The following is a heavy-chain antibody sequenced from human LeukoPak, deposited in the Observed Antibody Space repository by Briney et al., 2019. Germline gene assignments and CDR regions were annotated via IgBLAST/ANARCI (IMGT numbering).Heavy chain of an antibody. J-gene: IGHJ4*02. CDR1: GFTFSSSG. CDR3: AKEYCSNSVCHSLDY. V-gene: IGHV3-30*18. CDR2: ISYDGSNK. Sequence: GGSLRLSCAASGFTFSSSGMHWVRQAPGKGLEWVAVISYDGSNKYCADSVKGRFTFSRDNSKNTLYLQMNSLRAEDTAVYYCAKEYCSNSVCHSLDYWGQGTLVTVSS. D-gene: IGHD2-8*01.